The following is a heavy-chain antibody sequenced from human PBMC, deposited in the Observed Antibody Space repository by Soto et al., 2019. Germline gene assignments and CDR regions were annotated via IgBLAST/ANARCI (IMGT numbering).Heavy chain of an antibody. Sequence: KSSETLSLACTFSVDSVSSDDFYWTWIRQPPGKGLEWIGYISSSGNSNYNPSLKSRVTMSLETSTNQFSLKLTSVTPADTAVYYCARDIRGFSRAFDYWGQGALVTVSS. CDR2: ISSSGNS. J-gene: IGHJ4*02. CDR1: VDSVSSDDFY. D-gene: IGHD5-18*01. V-gene: IGHV4-61*08. CDR3: ARDIRGFSRAFDY.